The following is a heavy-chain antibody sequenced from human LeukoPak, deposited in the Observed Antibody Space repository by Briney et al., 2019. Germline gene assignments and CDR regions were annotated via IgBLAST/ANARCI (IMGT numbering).Heavy chain of an antibody. Sequence: PGGSLRLSCAASGFTFSSYGMHWVRQAPGKGLEWVAVIWYDGSNKYYADSVKGRFTISRDNSKNTLYLQMNSLRAEDTAVYYCARDDDYGDGNAFDIWGQGTMVTVSS. CDR1: GFTFSSYG. J-gene: IGHJ3*02. CDR3: ARDDDYGDGNAFDI. D-gene: IGHD4-17*01. V-gene: IGHV3-33*01. CDR2: IWYDGSNK.